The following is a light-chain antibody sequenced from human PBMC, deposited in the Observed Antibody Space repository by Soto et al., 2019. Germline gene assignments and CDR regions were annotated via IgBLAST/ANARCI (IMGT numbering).Light chain of an antibody. CDR1: QSVNRW. CDR2: DAS. J-gene: IGKJ1*01. CDR3: QEYNSGWR. V-gene: IGKV1-5*01. Sequence: DIPMTQSPSTLSASVGDRVTIACRASQSVNRWLAWYQKKPGKAPKLLIYDASNLQSGVPSRFSGSGSATEFTLSISSLQPDDFATYYCQEYNSGWRFGQGTKVEIK.